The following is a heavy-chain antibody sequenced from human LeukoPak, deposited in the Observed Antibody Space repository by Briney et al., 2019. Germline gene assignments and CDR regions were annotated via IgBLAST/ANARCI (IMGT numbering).Heavy chain of an antibody. Sequence: GGSLRLSCIASGFTVSSNYMTWVRQAPGKGLEWVAVIWYDGSNKYYADSVKGRFTISRDNSKNTLYLQMNSLRAEDTAVYYCAAEGYYDSSGYTPFDYWGQGTLVTVSS. D-gene: IGHD3-22*01. CDR2: IWYDGSNK. J-gene: IGHJ4*02. V-gene: IGHV3-33*08. CDR3: AAEGYYDSSGYTPFDY. CDR1: GFTVSSNY.